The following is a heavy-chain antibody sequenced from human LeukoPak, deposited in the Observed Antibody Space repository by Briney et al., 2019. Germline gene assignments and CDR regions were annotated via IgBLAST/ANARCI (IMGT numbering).Heavy chain of an antibody. Sequence: SQTLSLTCAISGDSVSSNSAAWNWIRQSPSRGLEWLGRTYYRSKWYNDYAVSVKSRITINPDTSKNQFSLQLNSVTPGDTAVYYCARVPGDSSSWPNWFDPWGQGTLVTVSS. D-gene: IGHD6-13*01. CDR2: TYYRSKWYN. CDR1: GDSVSSNSAA. J-gene: IGHJ5*02. V-gene: IGHV6-1*01. CDR3: ARVPGDSSSWPNWFDP.